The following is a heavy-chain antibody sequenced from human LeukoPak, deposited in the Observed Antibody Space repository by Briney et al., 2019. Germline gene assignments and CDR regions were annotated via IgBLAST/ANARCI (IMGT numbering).Heavy chain of an antibody. Sequence: GGSLRLSCAASGFTFSSYWMSWVRQAPGKGLEWVSYISSSGSTIYYADSVKGRFTIPRDNAKNSLYLQMNSLRAEDTAVYYCAELGITMIGGVWGKGTTVTISS. CDR1: GFTFSSYW. J-gene: IGHJ6*04. CDR3: AELGITMIGGV. CDR2: ISSSGSTI. D-gene: IGHD3-10*02. V-gene: IGHV3-48*04.